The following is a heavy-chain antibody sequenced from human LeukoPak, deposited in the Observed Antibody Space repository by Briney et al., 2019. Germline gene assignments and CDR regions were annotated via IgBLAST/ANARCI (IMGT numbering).Heavy chain of an antibody. CDR2: MNPNSGNT. CDR3: ARALRGYYDSSDAFDI. V-gene: IGHV1-8*01. Sequence: GASVKVSCKASGYTFTSYDINWVRQATGQGLEWMGWMNPNSGNTGYAQKFQGRVTMTRNTSISTAYMELSSLRSDDTAVYYCARALRGYYDSSDAFDIWGQGTMVTVSS. J-gene: IGHJ3*02. D-gene: IGHD3-22*01. CDR1: GYTFTSYD.